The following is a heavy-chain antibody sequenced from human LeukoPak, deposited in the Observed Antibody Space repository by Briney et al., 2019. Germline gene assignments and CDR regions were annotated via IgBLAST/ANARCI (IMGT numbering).Heavy chain of an antibody. Sequence: SETLSLTCAVYGRLFRGYYGSGIRQPPEKGLEGIGEINHSGNTNYNPSLKSRVTISVDTSKNQFSLKLSSVTAADTAVYYCARGARSTMVRGHEGGVYGMDVWGKGTTVTVSS. D-gene: IGHD3-10*01. J-gene: IGHJ6*04. V-gene: IGHV4-34*01. CDR1: GRLFRGYY. CDR3: ARGARSTMVRGHEGGVYGMDV. CDR2: INHSGNT.